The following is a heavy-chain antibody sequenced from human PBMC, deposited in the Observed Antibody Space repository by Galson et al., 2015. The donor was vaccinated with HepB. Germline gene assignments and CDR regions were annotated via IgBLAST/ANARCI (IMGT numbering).Heavy chain of an antibody. J-gene: IGHJ4*02. CDR1: GGTFNSNS. Sequence: SVKVSCKASGGTFNSNSFNWVRQAPGQGLEWMGGIIPLFGTANYAQKFQGRVTITADESTTTVYMELSSLRSDDTAVFYCATLYYYDTNSYPWVYWGQGTLVTVSS. D-gene: IGHD3-22*01. CDR2: IIPLFGTA. CDR3: ATLYYYDTNSYPWVY. V-gene: IGHV1-69*13.